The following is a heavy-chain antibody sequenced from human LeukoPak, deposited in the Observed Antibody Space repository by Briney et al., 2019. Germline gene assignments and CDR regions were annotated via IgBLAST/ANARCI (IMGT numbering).Heavy chain of an antibody. CDR3: ATPEPGYFDY. CDR2: ISYDGSNK. CDR1: GFTFSSCA. J-gene: IGHJ4*02. V-gene: IGHV3-30*04. Sequence: GRSLRLSCAASGFTFSSCAMHWVRQAPGKGLEWVAVISYDGSNKYYADSVKGRFTISRDNSKNTLYLQMNSLRAEDTAVYYCATPEPGYFDYWGQGTLVTVSS.